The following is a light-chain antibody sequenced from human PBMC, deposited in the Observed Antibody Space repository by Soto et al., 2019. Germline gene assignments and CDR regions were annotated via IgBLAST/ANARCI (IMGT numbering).Light chain of an antibody. J-gene: IGLJ3*02. CDR1: SSDVGLFDY. Sequence: QSALTQPASVSGSLGQSITISCSGTSSDVGLFDYVSWYQQHPGKVPKLMIYDVNDRPSGVSDRFSGSKSGNTASLTISGLQEVEVAVSFCRSYTGDAINWVFGGGPQLTVL. CDR2: DVN. CDR3: RSYTGDAINWV. V-gene: IGLV2-14*03.